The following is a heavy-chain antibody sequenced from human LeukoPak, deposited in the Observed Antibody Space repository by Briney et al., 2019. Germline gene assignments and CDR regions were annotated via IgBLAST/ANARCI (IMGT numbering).Heavy chain of an antibody. CDR1: GGFTSSGNYY. V-gene: IGHV4-39*02. CDR2: ISSSGNT. J-gene: IGHJ4*02. D-gene: IGHD3-3*01. CDR3: ARLGAGPTYYDFWSGYSSFYFDY. Sequence: SETLSLTCTVSGGFTSSGNYYWGWIRQPPGKGLEWIGGISSSGNTYYNPSLKSRITISIDTSKNHFSLKLSSVTAADTAVYYCARLGAGPTYYDFWSGYSSFYFDYWGQGTLVTVSS.